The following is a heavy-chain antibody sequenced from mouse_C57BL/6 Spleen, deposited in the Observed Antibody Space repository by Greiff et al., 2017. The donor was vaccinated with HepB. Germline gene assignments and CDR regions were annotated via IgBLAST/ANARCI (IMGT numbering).Heavy chain of an antibody. CDR2: ISYDGSN. CDR3: ARDYGSEFAY. D-gene: IGHD1-1*01. CDR1: GYSITSGYY. Sequence: EVHLVESGPGLVKPSQSLSLTCSVTGYSITSGYYWNWIRQFPGNKLEWMGYISYDGSNNYNPSLKNRISITRDTSKNQFFLKLNSVTTEDTATYYCARDYGSEFAYWGQGTLVTVSA. J-gene: IGHJ3*01. V-gene: IGHV3-6*01.